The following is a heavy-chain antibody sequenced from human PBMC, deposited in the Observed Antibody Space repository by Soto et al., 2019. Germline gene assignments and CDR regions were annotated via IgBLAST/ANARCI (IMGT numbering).Heavy chain of an antibody. D-gene: IGHD6-19*01. Sequence: QVQLVQSGAEVKKPGSSVKVSCKASGGTFSSYTISWVRQAPGQGLEWMGRIIPILGIANYAQKFQGRVTITADKSTSTAYMELSSLRSEDTAVYYCARGGIAGAGRGDEWGQGTLVTVSS. CDR2: IIPILGIA. CDR1: GGTFSSYT. V-gene: IGHV1-69*02. J-gene: IGHJ4*02. CDR3: ARGGIAGAGRGDE.